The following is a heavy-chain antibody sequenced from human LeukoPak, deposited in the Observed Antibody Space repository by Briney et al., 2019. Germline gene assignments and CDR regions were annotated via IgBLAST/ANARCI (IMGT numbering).Heavy chain of an antibody. Sequence: ASVKVSCKASHYTFTNYGVSWVRQAPGQGLEWMGWISAYNGNTNYAQELQGRVTMTTDTSTSTAYMELRSLRSDDTAVYYCARDGVRWELSSAFDIWGQGTTVTVSP. CDR2: ISAYNGNT. CDR3: ARDGVRWELSSAFDI. J-gene: IGHJ3*02. D-gene: IGHD4-23*01. V-gene: IGHV1-18*01. CDR1: HYTFTNYG.